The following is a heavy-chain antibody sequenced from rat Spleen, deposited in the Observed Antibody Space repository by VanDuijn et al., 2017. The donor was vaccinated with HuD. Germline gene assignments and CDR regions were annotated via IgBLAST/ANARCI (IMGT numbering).Heavy chain of an antibody. CDR2: IYYDSSKM. V-gene: IGHV5-54*01. CDR1: GFTFSNYG. J-gene: IGHJ3*01. D-gene: IGHD1-11*01. CDR3: AAGIAPFAY. Sequence: EVQLVESGGGLVQPGNSLTLSCVASGFTFSNYGIHWIRQAPNKGLEWIGMIYYDSSKMYYADTVKGRFTISRDNSKNTLYLEMNSLRSEDTAMYYCAAGIAPFAYWGQGTLVTVSS.